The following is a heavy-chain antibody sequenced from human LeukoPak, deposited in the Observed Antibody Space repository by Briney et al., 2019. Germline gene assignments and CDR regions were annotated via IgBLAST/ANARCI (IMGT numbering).Heavy chain of an antibody. J-gene: IGHJ3*02. CDR3: ANSHYTRAFDI. D-gene: IGHD3-10*01. Sequence: GGSLRLSCAASGFTFSSYAMTWVRRAPGKGLEWVSTIEVGGAMTHYADSVKGRFTISRDNSKNTLYLQMNSLRAEDTAVYYCANSHYTRAFDIWGQGTMVTVSS. CDR1: GFTFSSYA. CDR2: IEVGGAMT. V-gene: IGHV3-23*01.